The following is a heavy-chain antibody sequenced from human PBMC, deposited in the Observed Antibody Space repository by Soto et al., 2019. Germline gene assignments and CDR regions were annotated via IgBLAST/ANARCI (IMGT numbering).Heavy chain of an antibody. CDR1: GYSFTSYW. CDR3: ARPAGIVGAPGPYYSMDV. J-gene: IGHJ6*02. CDR2: IYPGDSDT. V-gene: IGHV5-51*01. D-gene: IGHD1-26*01. Sequence: PGESLKISCKGSGYSFTSYWIGWVRQMPGKGLEWMGIIYPGDSDTRYSPSFQGQVTISADKSISTAYLQWSSLKASDTAMYYCARPAGIVGAPGPYYSMDVWGQGTTVTVSS.